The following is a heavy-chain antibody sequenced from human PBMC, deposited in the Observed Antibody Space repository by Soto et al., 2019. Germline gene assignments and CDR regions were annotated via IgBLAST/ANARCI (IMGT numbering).Heavy chain of an antibody. CDR1: GFTFDDYA. D-gene: IGHD4-4*01. V-gene: IGHV3-9*01. Sequence: SLRLSCAASGFTFDDYAMHWVRQAPGKGLEWVPGISWNSGSIGYADSVKGRFTISRDNAKNSLYLQMNSLRAEDTALYYCAKGRDYSNYVGGAFDIWGQGTMVTVSS. CDR2: ISWNSGSI. J-gene: IGHJ3*02. CDR3: AKGRDYSNYVGGAFDI.